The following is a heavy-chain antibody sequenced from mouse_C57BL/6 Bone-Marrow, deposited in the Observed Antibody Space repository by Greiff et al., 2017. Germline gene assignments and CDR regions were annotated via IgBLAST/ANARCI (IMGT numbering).Heavy chain of an antibody. CDR3: ARSRTTVDLNY. J-gene: IGHJ2*01. CDR1: GYTFTSYW. Sequence: QVQLKQPGAELVKPGASVKMSCKASGYTFTSYWITWVKQRPGQGLEWIGDIYPGSGSTNYNEKFKSKATLTVDTSSSTAYMQLSSLTSEDSAVYYCARSRTTVDLNYWGQGTTLTVSS. V-gene: IGHV1-55*01. CDR2: IYPGSGST. D-gene: IGHD1-1*01.